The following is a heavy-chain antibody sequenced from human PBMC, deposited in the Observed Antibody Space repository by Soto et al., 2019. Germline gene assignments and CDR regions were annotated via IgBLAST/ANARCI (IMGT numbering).Heavy chain of an antibody. Sequence: QVQLQQWGAGLLKPSETLSLTCAAYGGSVSGYYWSWIRQPPGKGLEWIGEINHSGSTNYNPSLKSRVTISVDTSKNQFSLKLSSVTAADTAVYYCAGNVLVDIVATVDFDYWGQGTLVTVSS. CDR3: AGNVLVDIVATVDFDY. CDR1: GGSVSGYY. D-gene: IGHD5-12*01. V-gene: IGHV4-34*01. J-gene: IGHJ4*02. CDR2: INHSGST.